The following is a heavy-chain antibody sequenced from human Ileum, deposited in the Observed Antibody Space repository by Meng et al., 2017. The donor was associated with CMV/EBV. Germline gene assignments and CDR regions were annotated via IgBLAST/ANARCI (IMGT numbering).Heavy chain of an antibody. CDR2: ICGTGNI. CDR3: ERRVREVRERSWENWITP. V-gene: IGHV4-4*07. CDR1: GVSISTYC. D-gene: IGHD3-10*01. Sequence: VQLTEWGTDPVRRSATLSLICTLSGVSISTYCWNWIRQSAGQRLEWIGRICGTGNIQYNSSFKSRLTLSLETSKSQFSLRLKSVTAADTAVYFCERRVREVRERSWENWITPWGQGILVTVSS. J-gene: IGHJ5*02.